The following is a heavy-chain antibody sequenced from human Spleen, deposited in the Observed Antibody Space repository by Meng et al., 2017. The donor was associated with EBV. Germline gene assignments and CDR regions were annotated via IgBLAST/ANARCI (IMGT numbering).Heavy chain of an antibody. V-gene: IGHV3-74*01. CDR3: AKDCFGARDY. D-gene: IGHD1-26*01. J-gene: IGHJ4*02. CDR1: GISAYW. CDR2: INEDGSIV. Sequence: VQVKGSGGGLVQPGGSLRLSCVGSGISAYWVHWVRQVPGKGLVWVSRINEDGSIVNYADSVKGRFTIFRDNAKNTVSLQMNSLRVEDTALHYCAKDCFGARDYWGQGTLVTVSS.